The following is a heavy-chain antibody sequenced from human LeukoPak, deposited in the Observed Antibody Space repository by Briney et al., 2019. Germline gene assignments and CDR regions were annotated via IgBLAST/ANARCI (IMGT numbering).Heavy chain of an antibody. D-gene: IGHD6-6*01. CDR1: GFSFIGHW. Sequence: GGSLRLSCTASGFSFIGHWRHWARHLPGKGLVWVSRISPTGSTTSYADSVKGRFTVSRDNAKNTLYLQVNNLRAEDTAVYYCARGPNSNWSGLDFWGQGTLLTVSS. CDR3: ARGPNSNWSGLDF. CDR2: ISPTGSTT. V-gene: IGHV3-74*01. J-gene: IGHJ4*02.